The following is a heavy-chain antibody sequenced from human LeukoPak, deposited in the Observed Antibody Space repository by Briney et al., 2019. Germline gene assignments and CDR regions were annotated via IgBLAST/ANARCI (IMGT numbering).Heavy chain of an antibody. D-gene: IGHD3-3*01. Sequence: GGSLRLSCAASGFAFSSYEMNWVRQAPGKGLEWVSYISSSGSTIYYADSVKGRFTISRDNSKNTLYLQMNSLRAEDTAVYYCAREEGYCSSTSCIRITIFGVVIRGAFDIWGQGTMVTVSS. CDR3: AREEGYCSSTSCIRITIFGVVIRGAFDI. CDR1: GFAFSSYE. V-gene: IGHV3-48*03. J-gene: IGHJ3*02. CDR2: ISSSGSTI.